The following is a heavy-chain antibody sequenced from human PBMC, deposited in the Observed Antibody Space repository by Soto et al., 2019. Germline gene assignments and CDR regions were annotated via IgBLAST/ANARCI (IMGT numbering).Heavy chain of an antibody. CDR2: IRSKAYGGTT. CDR1: GFTFGDYA. J-gene: IGHJ6*02. Sequence: GGSLRLSCTASGFTFGDYAMSWFRQAPGKGLEWVSFIRSKAYGGTTEYAASVRGRFTISRDDSKSIAYLQMNSLKTEDTAVYYCARGGISARQLFYYYYGMDVWGQGTTVTVS. D-gene: IGHD6-6*01. V-gene: IGHV3-49*03. CDR3: ARGGISARQLFYYYYGMDV.